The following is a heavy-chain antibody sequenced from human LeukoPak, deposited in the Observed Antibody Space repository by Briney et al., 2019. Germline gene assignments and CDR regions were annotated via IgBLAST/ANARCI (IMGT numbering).Heavy chain of an antibody. J-gene: IGHJ4*02. CDR3: AKDGYGDYDGLDY. D-gene: IGHD4-17*01. V-gene: IGHV4-39*02. CDR2: IYYSGST. Sequence: SETLSLTCTVSGGSISSSSYYWGWIRQPPGKGLEWIGSIYYSGSTNYNPSLKSRVTISVDTSKNHFSLKLSSVTAADTAVYYCAKDGYGDYDGLDYWGRGTLVTVSS. CDR1: GGSISSSSYY.